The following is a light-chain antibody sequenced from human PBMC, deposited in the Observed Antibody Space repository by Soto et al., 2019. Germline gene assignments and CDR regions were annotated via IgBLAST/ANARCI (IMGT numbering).Light chain of an antibody. Sequence: QSALTQPASVSGSPGQSITISCTGTSSDVGSYNYVSWYQQHPGKAPKLMIYEVSNRPSGVSNRFSGSKSGDTASLTISGLQAEDEADYYCTSYTSGSTRVFGGGTKLTVL. V-gene: IGLV2-14*01. CDR1: SSDVGSYNY. CDR3: TSYTSGSTRV. J-gene: IGLJ3*02. CDR2: EVS.